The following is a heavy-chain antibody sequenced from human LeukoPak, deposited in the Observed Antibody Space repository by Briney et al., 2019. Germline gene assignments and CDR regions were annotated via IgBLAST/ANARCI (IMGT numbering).Heavy chain of an antibody. V-gene: IGHV4-59*08. CDR2: IYYSGST. CDR1: GGSISSYY. J-gene: IGHJ4*02. D-gene: IGHD4-17*01. CDR3: ARHPAAGLRVDY. Sequence: SETLSLTCTVSGGSISSYYWSWIRQPPGKGLEWIGYIYYSGSTNYNPSLKSRVTISVDTSKNQSSLKLSSGTAAGTAVYYCARHPAAGLRVDYWGQGTLVTVSS.